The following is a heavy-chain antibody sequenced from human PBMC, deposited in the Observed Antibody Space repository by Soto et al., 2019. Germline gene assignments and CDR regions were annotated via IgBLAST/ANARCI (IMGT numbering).Heavy chain of an antibody. CDR2: IYYSGST. J-gene: IGHJ5*02. D-gene: IGHD6-13*01. CDR1: GGSISSYY. V-gene: IGHV4-59*01. CDR3: ASSGGGYSSSWGWFDP. Sequence: PSETLSLTCTVSGGSISSYYWSWIRQPPGKGLEWIGYIYYSGSTNYNPSLKSGVTISVDTSKNQFSLKLSSVTAADTAVYYCASSGGGYSSSWGWFDPWGQGTLVTVSS.